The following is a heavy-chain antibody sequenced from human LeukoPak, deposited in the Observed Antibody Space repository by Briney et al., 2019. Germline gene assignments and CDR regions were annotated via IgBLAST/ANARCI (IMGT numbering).Heavy chain of an antibody. CDR3: ARERGIQLWSSERGFDY. D-gene: IGHD5-18*01. CDR2: ISAYNGNT. CDR1: GYTFTSYG. V-gene: IGHV1-18*01. Sequence: ASVKVSCKASGYTFTSYGISWVRQAPAQGLEWMGWISAYNGNTNYAQKLQGRVTMTTDTSTSTAYMELRSLRSDDTAVYYCARERGIQLWSSERGFDYWGQGTLVTVSS. J-gene: IGHJ4*02.